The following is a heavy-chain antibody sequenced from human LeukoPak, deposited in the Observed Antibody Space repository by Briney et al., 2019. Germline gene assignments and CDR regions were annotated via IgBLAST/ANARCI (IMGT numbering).Heavy chain of an antibody. Sequence: PGGSLRLSCAASGFTFSSYAMSWVRQAPGKGLEWVSAISGSGGSTYYADSVKGRFTISRDNSKNTLYLQMNSLRAEDTAVYYCSGLLWFGELLIWGQGTLVTVSS. CDR1: GFTFSSYA. J-gene: IGHJ4*02. CDR2: ISGSGGST. V-gene: IGHV3-23*01. CDR3: SGLLWFGELLI. D-gene: IGHD3-10*01.